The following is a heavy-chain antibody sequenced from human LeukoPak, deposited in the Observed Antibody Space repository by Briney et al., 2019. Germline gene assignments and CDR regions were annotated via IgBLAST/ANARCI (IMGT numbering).Heavy chain of an antibody. V-gene: IGHV4-59*02. CDR1: GGSVSGDY. D-gene: IGHD6-19*01. J-gene: IGHJ4*02. CDR3: ATGHSSGWFDF. CDR2: IYHPTTT. Sequence: SETLSLTCSVSGGSVSGDYWSWIRHSPGTGLEWIGYIYHPTTTNYNPSLKSRVSMSLDTSKNQFSLDLTSVTAADTAMYFCATGHSSGWFDFWGRGTLVTVSS.